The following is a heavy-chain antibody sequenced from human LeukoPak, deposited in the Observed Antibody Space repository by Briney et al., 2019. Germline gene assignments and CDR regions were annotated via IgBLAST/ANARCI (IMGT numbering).Heavy chain of an antibody. D-gene: IGHD6-19*01. CDR3: ARGGGIAVASIPY. CDR2: INHSGST. CDR1: GGSFSGYY. Sequence: SETLSLTCAVYGGSFSGYYWSWIRQPPGKGLEWIGEINHSGSTNYNPSLKSRVTISVDTSKNQFSLKLSSVTAADTAVYYCARGGGIAVASIPYWGQGTLVTVSS. J-gene: IGHJ4*02. V-gene: IGHV4-34*01.